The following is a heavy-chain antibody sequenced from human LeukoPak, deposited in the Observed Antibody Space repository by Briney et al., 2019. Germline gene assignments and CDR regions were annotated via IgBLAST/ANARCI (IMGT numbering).Heavy chain of an antibody. Sequence: SVKVSCKASGGTFSSYAISWVRQAPGQGLEWMGGIIPIFGTANYAQKFQSRVTMTTDTSTSTAYMELRSLRSDDTAVYYCAREKYGVTMVRGVPYYYYYYMDVWGKGTTVTISS. J-gene: IGHJ6*03. CDR2: IIPIFGTA. D-gene: IGHD3-10*01. CDR3: AREKYGVTMVRGVPYYYYYYMDV. CDR1: GGTFSSYA. V-gene: IGHV1-69*05.